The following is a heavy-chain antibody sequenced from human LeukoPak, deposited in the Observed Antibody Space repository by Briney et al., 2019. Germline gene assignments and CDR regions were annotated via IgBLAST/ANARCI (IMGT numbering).Heavy chain of an antibody. J-gene: IGHJ6*02. CDR2: ISGSGGST. CDR1: GFTFSSYA. CDR3: AKDLRKSPGGMDV. V-gene: IGHV3-23*01. Sequence: GGSLRLSCAASGFTFSSYAMSWVRQAPGKGLEWVSAISGSGGSTYYAGSVKGRFTISRDNSKNTLYLQMNSLRAEDMAVYYCAKDLRKSPGGMDVWGQGTTVTVSS.